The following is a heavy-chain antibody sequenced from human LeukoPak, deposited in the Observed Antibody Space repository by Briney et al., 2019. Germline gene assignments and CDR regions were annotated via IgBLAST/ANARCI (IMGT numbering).Heavy chain of an antibody. Sequence: VASVKVSRKASGFTFTSSAMQWVRQARGQRLEWIGWIVVGSGNTNYAQKFQERVTITRDMSTSTAYMELSSLRSEDTAVYYCAAFPKIVVVPAAILDYYYYGMDVWGQGTTVTVSS. CDR1: GFTFTSSA. D-gene: IGHD2-2*01. V-gene: IGHV1-58*02. CDR3: AAFPKIVVVPAAILDYYYYGMDV. CDR2: IVVGSGNT. J-gene: IGHJ6*02.